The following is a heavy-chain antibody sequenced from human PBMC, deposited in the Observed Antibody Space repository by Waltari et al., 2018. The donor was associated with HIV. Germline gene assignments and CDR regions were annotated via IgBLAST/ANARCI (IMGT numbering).Heavy chain of an antibody. Sequence: QVLLVQSGAEVKKPGASVKFSCKTSGYTFTNYYVHWVRQAPGQGLEWMGKINPSGGGTTYAQKFQGRVTMTRDTSTSTVYMELGSLKSEDTAVFYCARDSDFVTYFGAFDFWSQGTMVTVSS. V-gene: IGHV1-46*01. CDR1: GYTFTNYY. J-gene: IGHJ3*01. D-gene: IGHD3-3*01. CDR2: INPSGGGT. CDR3: ARDSDFVTYFGAFDF.